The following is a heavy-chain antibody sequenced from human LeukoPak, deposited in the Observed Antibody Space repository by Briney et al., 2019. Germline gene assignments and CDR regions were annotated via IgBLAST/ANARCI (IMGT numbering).Heavy chain of an antibody. V-gene: IGHV4-39*07. Sequence: PSETLSLTCTVSGGSISSSSYYWGWIRQPPGKGLEWIGSIYYSGSTYYNPSLKSRVTISVDTSKNQFSLKLSSVTAADTAVYYCARVLAAAGIPNFYYYYYYMDVWGKGTTVTVS. D-gene: IGHD6-13*01. J-gene: IGHJ6*03. CDR1: GGSISSSSYY. CDR2: IYYSGST. CDR3: ARVLAAAGIPNFYYYYYYMDV.